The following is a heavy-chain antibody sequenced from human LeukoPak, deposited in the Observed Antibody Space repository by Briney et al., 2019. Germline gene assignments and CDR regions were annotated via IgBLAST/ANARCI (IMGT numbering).Heavy chain of an antibody. CDR3: ARNTYGYKFSMDV. CDR1: RGTFSSYA. J-gene: IGHJ6*03. D-gene: IGHD5-24*01. CDR2: IIPIFGTA. V-gene: IGHV1-69*13. Sequence: ASVKVSCKASRGTFSSYAISWVRQAPGQGLEWMGGIIPIFGTANYAQKFQGRVTITADESTSTAYMELSSLRSEDTAVYYCARNTYGYKFSMDVWGKGTTVTVSS.